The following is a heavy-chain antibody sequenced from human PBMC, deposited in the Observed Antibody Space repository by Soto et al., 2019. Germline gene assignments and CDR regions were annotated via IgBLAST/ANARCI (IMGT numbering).Heavy chain of an antibody. CDR1: GFTFSSYA. D-gene: IGHD6-19*01. V-gene: IGHV3-30-3*01. Sequence: LRLSCAASGFTFSSYAMHWVRQAPGKGLEWVAVISYDGSNKYYADSVKGRFTISRDNSKNTLYLQMNSLRAEDTAVYYCARGDSSGYGMDVWGQGTTVTVSS. CDR3: ARGDSSGYGMDV. J-gene: IGHJ6*02. CDR2: ISYDGSNK.